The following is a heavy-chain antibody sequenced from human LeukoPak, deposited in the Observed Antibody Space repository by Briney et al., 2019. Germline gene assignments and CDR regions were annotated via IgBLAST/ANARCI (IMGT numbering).Heavy chain of an antibody. CDR3: ARGPRDYDFWSGYYRHYFDY. CDR1: GGSFSGYY. D-gene: IGHD3-3*01. CDR2: INHSGST. V-gene: IGHV4-34*01. J-gene: IGHJ4*02. Sequence: SETLSLTCAVYGGSFSGYYWSWIRQPPGKGLEWIGEINHSGSTNYNPSLKSRVTISVDTSKNQFSLKLSSVTAADTAVHYCARGPRDYDFWSGYYRHYFDYWGQGTLVTVSS.